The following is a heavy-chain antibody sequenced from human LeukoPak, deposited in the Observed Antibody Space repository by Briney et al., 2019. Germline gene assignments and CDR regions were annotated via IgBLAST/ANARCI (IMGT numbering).Heavy chain of an antibody. V-gene: IGHV1-3*04. CDR2: INTGNGNT. CDR3: ARGPVAVAGLDVGDC. D-gene: IGHD6-19*01. J-gene: IGHJ4*02. CDR1: GYTFTSYA. Sequence: ASVTVSCKASGYTFTSYAMHWVRQAPGQRLEWMGWINTGNGNTKYSQKFQGRVTITRDTSANTAYMELSSLRSEDTAVYYCARGPVAVAGLDVGDCWGQGTLVTVSS.